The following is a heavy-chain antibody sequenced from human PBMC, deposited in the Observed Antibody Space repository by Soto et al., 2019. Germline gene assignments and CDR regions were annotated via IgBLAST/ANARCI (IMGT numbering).Heavy chain of an antibody. V-gene: IGHV2-5*02. J-gene: IGHJ4*02. Sequence: QITLKESGPTLVKPTQTLTLTCTFSGFSLSTSGVGVGWIRQPPGKALEWLGIIYWDDDKRYSPSLKSRVTNTKDTSKNQLVLTMTNMDPVDTDTYSCAHLPWQHLWPRAPVVYWGQGTPFTVSS. D-gene: IGHD5-18*01. CDR3: AHLPWQHLWPRAPVVY. CDR1: GFSLSTSGVG. CDR2: IYWDDDK.